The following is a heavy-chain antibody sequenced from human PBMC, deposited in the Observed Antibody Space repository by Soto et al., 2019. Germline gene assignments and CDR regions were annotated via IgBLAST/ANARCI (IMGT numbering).Heavy chain of an antibody. Sequence: QVQLVQSGAEVKKPGSSVKVSCKASGGTFSSYAISWVRQAPGQGLEWMGGIIPIFGTANYAQKFQGRVTITADGSTSTAYMELSSLRSADTAVYYCARGDIVVVVAATLDYYYGMDVWGQGTTVTVSS. D-gene: IGHD2-15*01. CDR1: GGTFSSYA. CDR3: ARGDIVVVVAATLDYYYGMDV. V-gene: IGHV1-69*12. CDR2: IIPIFGTA. J-gene: IGHJ6*02.